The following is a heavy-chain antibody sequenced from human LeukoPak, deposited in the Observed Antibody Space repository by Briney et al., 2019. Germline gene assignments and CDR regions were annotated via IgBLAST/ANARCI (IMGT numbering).Heavy chain of an antibody. J-gene: IGHJ6*02. D-gene: IGHD3-10*01. CDR3: ARSRAGSRGYYYYGMDV. Sequence: PSETLSLTCTVSGGSISRYYWTWIRQPPGKGLEWVGHISYSGSTNYNPSLKSRVTISIDTSKNQFSLKLSSVTAADTAVYYCARSRAGSRGYYYYGMDVWGQGTTVTVSS. V-gene: IGHV4-59*12. CDR2: ISYSGST. CDR1: GGSISRYY.